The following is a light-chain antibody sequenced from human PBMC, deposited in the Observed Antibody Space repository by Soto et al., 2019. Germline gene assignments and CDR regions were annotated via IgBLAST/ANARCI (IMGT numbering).Light chain of an antibody. CDR3: QQANSFPPT. CDR1: QDVARW. Sequence: DIQMTQSPPSVSASVGDRVTITCRASQDVARWLAWYQQKPGKAPDLLIYAATTLQSGVPSRFSGSGSGTDFTLTISSLQPEDFATYFCQQANSFPPTFGQGTKVEIK. CDR2: AAT. J-gene: IGKJ1*01. V-gene: IGKV1-12*01.